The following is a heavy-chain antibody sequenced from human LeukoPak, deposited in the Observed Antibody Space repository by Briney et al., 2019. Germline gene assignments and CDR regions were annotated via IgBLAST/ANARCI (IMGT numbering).Heavy chain of an antibody. D-gene: IGHD4-17*01. J-gene: IGHJ4*02. CDR1: GGTFSSYA. CDR2: IIPIFGTA. CDR3: ARGDFHDDYGDYPFDY. Sequence: SVKVSCKASGGTFSSYAISWVRQAPGQGLEWMGRIIPIFGTANYAQKFQGRVTITTDESTSTAFMELSSLRSEDTAVYYCARGDFHDDYGDYPFDYWGQGTLVTVSS. V-gene: IGHV1-69*05.